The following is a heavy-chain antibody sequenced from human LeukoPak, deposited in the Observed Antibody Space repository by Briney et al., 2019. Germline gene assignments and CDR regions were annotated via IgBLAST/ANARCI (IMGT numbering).Heavy chain of an antibody. CDR3: ARGVGTYQTYFDY. D-gene: IGHD1-14*01. V-gene: IGHV1-46*01. Sequence: ASVKVSCKASGYXFTTYFMHWLRQAPGQGLEWMGIINPSAVSTSYAQKFLGRVTMTRDTSTSTVYMELSSLRSEDTAVYYCARGVGTYQTYFDYWGQGTLVTVSS. CDR1: GYXFTTYF. J-gene: IGHJ4*02. CDR2: INPSAVST.